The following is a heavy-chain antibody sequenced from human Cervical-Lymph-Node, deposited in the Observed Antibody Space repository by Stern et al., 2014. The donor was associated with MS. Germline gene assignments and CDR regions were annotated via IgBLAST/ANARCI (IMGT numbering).Heavy chain of an antibody. Sequence: QVQLVQSGAEVKKHGASVKVSCKASGYTFISYGISWVRQAPGQGLEWMGRISGNNANTNYAQKLQGRVTMTTATSTSTAYVELRSLRSDDTAVYYCAREEYSTSHFAYWGQGSLFTVSS. CDR2: ISGNNANT. D-gene: IGHD6-6*01. J-gene: IGHJ4*02. V-gene: IGHV1-18*01. CDR3: AREEYSTSHFAY. CDR1: GYTFISYG.